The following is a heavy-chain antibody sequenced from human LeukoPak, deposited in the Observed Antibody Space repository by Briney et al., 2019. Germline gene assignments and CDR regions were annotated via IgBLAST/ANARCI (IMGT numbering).Heavy chain of an antibody. CDR1: GGSVSISAYH. Sequence: SETLSLTCTGSGGSVSISAYHWGWIRQPPGKGLEWIGYIYYSGSTNYNPSLKSRVTISVDTSKNQFSLKLNSVTAADTAVYYCARHPHYFDSSGYLEYWGQGTLVTVSS. CDR2: IYYSGST. CDR3: ARHPHYFDSSGYLEY. D-gene: IGHD3-22*01. J-gene: IGHJ4*02. V-gene: IGHV4-61*05.